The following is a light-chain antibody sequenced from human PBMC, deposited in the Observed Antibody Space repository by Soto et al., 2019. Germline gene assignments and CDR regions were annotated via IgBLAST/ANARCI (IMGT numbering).Light chain of an antibody. V-gene: IGKV4-1*01. CDR3: QQYYSTPYN. J-gene: IGKJ2*01. CDR1: QSVLYSSNNENY. CDR2: WAS. Sequence: EIVMTQSPDCLAVSLGERATINYKSSQSVLYSSNNENYLAWYQQKPGQYPKLLIYWASTRKSGVPDRFSGSASGTDFTLTISSLQAKDVAVYFCQQYYSTPYNFGQGTKLEIK.